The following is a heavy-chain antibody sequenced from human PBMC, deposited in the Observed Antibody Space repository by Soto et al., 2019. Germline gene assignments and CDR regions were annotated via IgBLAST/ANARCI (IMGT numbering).Heavy chain of an antibody. CDR3: ASGQLAHFEF. J-gene: IGHJ4*02. CDR2: MNPNSGNT. V-gene: IGHV1-8*01. CDR1: GYTFTTYD. Sequence: QVQLVQSGAEVKKPGASVKVSCKTSGYTFTTYDINWVRQAPGQGLEWMGWMNPNSGNTGYAQKFQGRVFMTRNTSISTAYMELTSLRSEDTAVYYCASGQLAHFEFWGQGTLVTVSS. D-gene: IGHD1-1*01.